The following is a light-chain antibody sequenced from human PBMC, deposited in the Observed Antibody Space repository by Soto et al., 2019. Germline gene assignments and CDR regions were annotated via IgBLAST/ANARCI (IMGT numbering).Light chain of an antibody. V-gene: IGKV1-16*01. J-gene: IGKJ1*01. Sequence: DIQMTQSPSSLSASVGDRVTITCRASQGISTYLGWYQQKPGKVPKSLIYSASSLQSGVPSRFRASGSGTEFTLTISDMQPDDFATYYCQQYYRYPWMFGQGTKVEIK. CDR1: QGISTY. CDR2: SAS. CDR3: QQYYRYPWM.